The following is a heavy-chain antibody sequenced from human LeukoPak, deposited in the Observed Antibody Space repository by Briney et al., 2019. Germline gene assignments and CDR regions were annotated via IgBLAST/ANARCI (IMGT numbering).Heavy chain of an antibody. J-gene: IGHJ4*02. V-gene: IGHV3-23*01. CDR3: AKVRYPGYTTWDY. Sequence: GESLRLSCVASGFTFRTSDMSWVRQAPGKGLEWVSRISGSSGITHYAESVNGRFTVSRDDSKNTLYLQMNSLRAEDSAVYYCAKVRYPGYTTWDYWGQGTLVTDSS. CDR1: GFTFRTSD. CDR2: ISGSSGIT. D-gene: IGHD2-2*02.